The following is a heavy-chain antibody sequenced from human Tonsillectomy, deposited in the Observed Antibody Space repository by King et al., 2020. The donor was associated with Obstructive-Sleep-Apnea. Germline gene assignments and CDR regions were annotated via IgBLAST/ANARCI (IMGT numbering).Heavy chain of an antibody. V-gene: IGHV3-43*01. J-gene: IGHJ4*02. Sequence: QLVQSGGVVVQPGGSLRLSCAASGFTFDDYTMHWVRQAPGRGLEWVSLIIWDGGNTYYPDSVKGRFTISRDNSKNSLYLQMNNLRTEDTALYYCAKDRAPRRLGVVFDYWGQGTLVTVSS. D-gene: IGHD3-16*01. CDR1: GFTFDDYT. CDR2: IIWDGGNT. CDR3: AKDRAPRRLGVVFDY.